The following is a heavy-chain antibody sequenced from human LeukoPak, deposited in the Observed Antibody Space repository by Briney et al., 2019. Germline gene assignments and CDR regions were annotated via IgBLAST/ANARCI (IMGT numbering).Heavy chain of an antibody. V-gene: IGHV4-39*07. J-gene: IGHJ3*02. CDR3: ASYGSGSHLPHDAFDI. D-gene: IGHD3-10*01. CDR1: GGSISSSSYY. Sequence: PSETLSLTCTVSGGSISSSSYYWGWIRQPPGKGLEWIGSIYYSGSTYYNPSLKSRVTISVDRSKNQFSLKLSSVTAADTAVYYCASYGSGSHLPHDAFDIWGQGTMVTVSS. CDR2: IYYSGST.